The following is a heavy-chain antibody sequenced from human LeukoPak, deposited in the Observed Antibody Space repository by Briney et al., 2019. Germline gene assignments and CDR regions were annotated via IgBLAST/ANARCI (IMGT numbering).Heavy chain of an antibody. CDR1: GYTLTELS. V-gene: IGHV1-24*01. CDR2: FDHEDGET. J-gene: IGHJ4*02. D-gene: IGHD3-10*01. CDR3: ATDPLGTMVRGGVD. Sequence: ASVSVSFKVSGYTLTELSMQWVRQARGKGREGGGGFDHEDGETIYAEKFQGRVTMTEDTATDRAYREVRSLRSEDTAVYYCATDPLGTMVRGGVDWGQGPLVTVSS.